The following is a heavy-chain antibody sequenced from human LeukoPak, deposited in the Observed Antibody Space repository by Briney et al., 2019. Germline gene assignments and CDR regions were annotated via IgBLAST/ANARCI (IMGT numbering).Heavy chain of an antibody. J-gene: IGHJ6*02. CDR3: ARDLGGHGMDV. D-gene: IGHD6-25*01. V-gene: IGHV4-59*12. Sequence: PSETLSLTCTVSGGSISSYYWSWIRQPPGKGLEWIGYIYYSGSTNYNPSLKSRVTISVDTSKNQFSLKLSSVTAADTAVYYCARDLGGHGMDVWGQGTTVTVSS. CDR1: GGSISSYY. CDR2: IYYSGST.